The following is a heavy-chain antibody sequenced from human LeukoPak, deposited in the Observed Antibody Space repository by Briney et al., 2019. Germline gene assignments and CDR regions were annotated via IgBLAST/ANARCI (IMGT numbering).Heavy chain of an antibody. CDR3: AKDIGWLLWFRELFGAFDI. Sequence: PGGSLRLSCAASGFTFDDYAMHWVRQAPGKGLEWVSGISWNSGSIGYADSVKGRFTISRDNAKNSLYLQMNSLRAEDTALYYCAKDIGWLLWFRELFGAFDIWGQGTMVTVSS. D-gene: IGHD3-10*01. J-gene: IGHJ3*02. CDR2: ISWNSGSI. CDR1: GFTFDDYA. V-gene: IGHV3-9*01.